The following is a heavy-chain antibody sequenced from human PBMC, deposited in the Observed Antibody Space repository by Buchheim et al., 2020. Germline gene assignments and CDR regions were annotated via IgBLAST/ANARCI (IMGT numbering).Heavy chain of an antibody. Sequence: EVQLLESGGGLVQPGGYLRLSCAASGFTFSSYAMSWARQAPGKGLEWVSAILGSGSSTYYADSVKGRFIISRDNSKNTLYLQMNSLRVEDTAVYYCTKVHDTSGYYPFVYGGQGTL. V-gene: IGHV3-23*01. CDR3: TKVHDTSGYYPFVY. CDR2: ILGSGSST. D-gene: IGHD3-22*01. CDR1: GFTFSSYA. J-gene: IGHJ4*02.